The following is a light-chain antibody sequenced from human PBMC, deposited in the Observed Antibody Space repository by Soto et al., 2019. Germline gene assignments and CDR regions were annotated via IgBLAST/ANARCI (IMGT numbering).Light chain of an antibody. J-gene: IGLJ2*01. CDR2: DNN. Sequence: QSVLTQPPSVSAAPGQKVTISCSGSSSNIGTNYVCWYQQFPGTAPRLLIYDNNKRPSVIPDRFSGSKSGTSATLGITGLQTGDEADYYCGTGDSSRSVALFGGGTKLTVL. CDR1: SSNIGTNY. V-gene: IGLV1-51*01. CDR3: GTGDSSRSVAL.